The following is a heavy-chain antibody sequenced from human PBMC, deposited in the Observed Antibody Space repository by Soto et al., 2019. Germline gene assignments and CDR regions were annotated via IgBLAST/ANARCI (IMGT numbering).Heavy chain of an antibody. D-gene: IGHD3-16*02. CDR3: AREMLTRYTRAGGVDP. Sequence: GASVKVSCKASGYTFTSYHMHWVRQAPGQGLEWMGIINPSGGSTSYAQKFQGRVTMTRDTSTSTVYMELSSLRSEDTAVYYCAREMLTRYTRAGGVDPWGQGTLVTVSS. CDR2: INPSGGST. V-gene: IGHV1-46*01. J-gene: IGHJ5*02. CDR1: GYTFTSYH.